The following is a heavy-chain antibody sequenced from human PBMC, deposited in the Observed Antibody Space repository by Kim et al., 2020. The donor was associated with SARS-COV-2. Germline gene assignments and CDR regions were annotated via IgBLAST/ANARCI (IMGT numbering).Heavy chain of an antibody. CDR3: ARGPYDFWSGYYKSFDY. CDR1: GGSFSGYY. J-gene: IGHJ4*02. Sequence: SETLSLTCAVYGGSFSGYYWSWIRQPPGKGLEWIGEINHSGSTNYNPSLKSRVTISVDTSKNQFSLKLSSVTAADTAVYYCARGPYDFWSGYYKSFDYWGQRTLVTVSS. D-gene: IGHD3-3*01. CDR2: INHSGST. V-gene: IGHV4-34*01.